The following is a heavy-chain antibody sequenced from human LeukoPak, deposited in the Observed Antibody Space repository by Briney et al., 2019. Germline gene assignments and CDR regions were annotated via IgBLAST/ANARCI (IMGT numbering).Heavy chain of an antibody. V-gene: IGHV1-69*06. Sequence: ASVKVSCKASGYTFTSYGISWVRQAPGQGLEWMGGIIPIFGTANYAQKFQGRVTITADKSTSTAYVELSSLRSEDTAVYYCARSSIIAAAGPYYFDYWGQGTLVTVSS. D-gene: IGHD6-13*01. J-gene: IGHJ4*02. CDR1: GYTFTSYG. CDR2: IIPIFGTA. CDR3: ARSSIIAAAGPYYFDY.